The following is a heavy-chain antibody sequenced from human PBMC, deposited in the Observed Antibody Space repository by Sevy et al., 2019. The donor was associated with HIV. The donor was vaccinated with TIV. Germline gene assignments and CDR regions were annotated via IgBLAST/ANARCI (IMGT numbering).Heavy chain of an antibody. D-gene: IGHD1-26*01. J-gene: IGHJ3*01. V-gene: IGHV5-51*01. CDR1: GYRFSNNW. CDR2: IYPGNSDT. CDR3: AGGAPLPLDGFNF. Sequence: GGSLKISCQGSGYRFSNNWVAWVRQKPGKGLEWMGMIYPGNSDTRYSPSFQGQVIISADKSISTAYVQWRSLKASDTAMYYCAGGAPLPLDGFNFWGQGTMVTVSS.